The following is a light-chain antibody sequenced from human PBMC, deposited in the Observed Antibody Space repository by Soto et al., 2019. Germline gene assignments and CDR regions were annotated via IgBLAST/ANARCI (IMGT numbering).Light chain of an antibody. V-gene: IGKV1-12*01. CDR3: QQAHSFPLT. CDR1: QDISSW. CDR2: AAS. Sequence: DLQMTQSPSSVSASVGDTVTITCRASQDISSWLAWFQQKPGRAPKLLLYAASSLQSGVPSRFSGSGSGAAFTLTISSLQPEDFATYYCQQAHSFPLTFGGGTKVEIK. J-gene: IGKJ4*01.